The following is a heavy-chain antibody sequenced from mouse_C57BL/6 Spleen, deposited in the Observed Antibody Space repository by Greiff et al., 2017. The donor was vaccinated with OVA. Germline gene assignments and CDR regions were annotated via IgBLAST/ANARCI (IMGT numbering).Heavy chain of an antibody. J-gene: IGHJ2*01. CDR1: GYTFTDYE. V-gene: IGHV1-15*01. CDR2: IDPETGGT. CDR3: TRRNDGYY. D-gene: IGHD2-3*01. Sequence: VQLQESGAELVRPGASVTLSCKASGYTFTDYEMHWVKQTPVHGLEWIGAIDPETGGTAYNQKFKGKAILTADKSSSTAYMELRSLTSEDSAVYYCTRRNDGYYWGQGTTLTVSS.